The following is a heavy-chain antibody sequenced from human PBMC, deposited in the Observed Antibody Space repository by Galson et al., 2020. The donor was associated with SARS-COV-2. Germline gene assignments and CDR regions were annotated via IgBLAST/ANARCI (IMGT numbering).Heavy chain of an antibody. D-gene: IGHD3-3*01. CDR2: IIPILGIA. CDR3: ARDNRRDFWSGYYRYFDY. CDR1: GGTFSSYA. J-gene: IGHJ4*02. Sequence: SVKVSCKASGGTFSSYAISWVRQAPGQGLEWMGGIIPILGIANYAQKFQVRVTITADKSTSTAYMELSSLRSEDTAVYYCARDNRRDFWSGYYRYFDYWGQGTLVTVSS. V-gene: IGHV1-69*10.